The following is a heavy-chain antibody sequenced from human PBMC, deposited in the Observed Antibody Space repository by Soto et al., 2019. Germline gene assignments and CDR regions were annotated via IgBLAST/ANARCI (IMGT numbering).Heavy chain of an antibody. Sequence: ASVKVSCKASGYTFTSYDINWVRQATGQGLEWMGWMNPNSGNTGYAQKFQGRVTMTRNTSISTAYMELSSLRSEDTAVYYCARGGGSIAARPDYYYAMDVWGQGTTVTVSS. CDR3: ARGGGSIAARPDYYYAMDV. CDR2: MNPNSGNT. V-gene: IGHV1-8*01. CDR1: GYTFTSYD. J-gene: IGHJ6*02. D-gene: IGHD6-6*01.